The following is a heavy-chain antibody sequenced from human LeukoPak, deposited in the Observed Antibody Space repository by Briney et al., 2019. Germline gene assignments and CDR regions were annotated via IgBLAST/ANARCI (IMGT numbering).Heavy chain of an antibody. V-gene: IGHV4-59*01. CDR1: GGSISSYY. Sequence: SETLSLTCTVSGGSISSYYWSWIRQPPGKGLEWIGYIYYSGSTNYNPSLKSRVTISVDTSKNQFSLKLSSVTAADTAVYYCARGGRIAVAGFDYWGQGTLVTVSS. D-gene: IGHD6-13*01. CDR2: IYYSGST. CDR3: ARGGRIAVAGFDY. J-gene: IGHJ4*02.